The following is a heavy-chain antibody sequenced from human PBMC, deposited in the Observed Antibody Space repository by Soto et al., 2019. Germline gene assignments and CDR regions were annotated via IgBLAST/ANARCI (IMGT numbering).Heavy chain of an antibody. CDR2: INHSGST. J-gene: IGHJ5*02. Sequence: SETLSLTCAVYGGSFSGYYWTWIRQPPGTGLEWIGEINHSGSTNYNPSLKSRVTISVDTSKNQFSLKLTSVTAADTAVYYCARDLRHRPNWFDPRGQGTLVTGSS. V-gene: IGHV4-34*01. CDR1: GGSFSGYY. CDR3: ARDLRHRPNWFDP.